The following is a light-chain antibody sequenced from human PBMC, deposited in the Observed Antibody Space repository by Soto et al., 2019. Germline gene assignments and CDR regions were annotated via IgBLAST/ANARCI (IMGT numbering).Light chain of an antibody. CDR1: SSDVGGYNY. J-gene: IGLJ1*01. CDR2: DVS. Sequence: QSALTQPASVSGSPGQSITISCTGTSSDVGGYNYVSWYQQHPGKAPKLMIYDVSNRPSGVSNRFSGSKSANTASLTISGLQAEDEADYYCSSYTSSSTQVFGTGTKLTAL. V-gene: IGLV2-14*01. CDR3: SSYTSSSTQV.